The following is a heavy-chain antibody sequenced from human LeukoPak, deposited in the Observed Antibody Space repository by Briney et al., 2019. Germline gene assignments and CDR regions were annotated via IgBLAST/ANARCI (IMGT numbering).Heavy chain of an antibody. Sequence: GGSLRLSCAASGFTFTSQGMAWVRQAPAKGLEWVSAITGSGDNTYYADSVKGRFTISRNNSKNTLYLQMNSLSAEDTDVYYCAKMQGYFDLWGRGTLVTVSS. J-gene: IGHJ2*01. V-gene: IGHV3-23*01. CDR3: AKMQGYFDL. CDR1: GFTFTSQG. CDR2: ITGSGDNT.